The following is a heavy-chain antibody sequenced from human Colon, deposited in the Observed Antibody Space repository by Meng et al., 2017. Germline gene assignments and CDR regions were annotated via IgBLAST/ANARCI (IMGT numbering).Heavy chain of an antibody. V-gene: IGHV3-23*01. CDR1: GFTFSSYA. J-gene: IGHJ3*02. D-gene: IGHD3-3*01. Sequence: GGSLRLSCAVSGFTFSSYAMTWVHQAPGKGLEWVSAISGSGSSTYYADSVKGRFTISRDNSKNTLYLQMNSLRVEDTAVYYCGKDSRGPSVRAFDIWGQGTVVTVSS. CDR2: ISGSGSST. CDR3: GKDSRGPSVRAFDI.